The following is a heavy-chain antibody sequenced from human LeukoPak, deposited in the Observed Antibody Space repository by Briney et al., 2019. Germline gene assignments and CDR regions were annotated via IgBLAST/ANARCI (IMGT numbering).Heavy chain of an antibody. V-gene: IGHV3-21*01. D-gene: IGHD6-6*01. CDR1: GFTFSSYS. J-gene: IGHJ4*02. CDR3: AREFEYRTSGAGY. Sequence: GGSLRLSCAASGFTFSSYSMNWVRQAPGEGLEGVLSMSINSGLKYHADSVKVRFTISSDNAKNSLYLQMNSLRAEDTAVYYCAREFEYRTSGAGYWGQGTLVTVSS. CDR2: MSINSGLK.